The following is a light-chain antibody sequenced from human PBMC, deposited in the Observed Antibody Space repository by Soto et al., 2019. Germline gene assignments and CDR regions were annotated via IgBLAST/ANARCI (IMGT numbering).Light chain of an antibody. CDR1: NIERKS. J-gene: IGLJ2*01. CDR2: YDT. V-gene: IGLV3-21*01. Sequence: SYELTQPPSVSVAPGKTASITCGGNNIERKSVHWYQKKTGQAPVLVIDYDTDRPSGIPERFSGSNSGNTATLTISGVEAGDEADYYCQVWDSTDDHEIFGGGTKLTVL. CDR3: QVWDSTDDHEI.